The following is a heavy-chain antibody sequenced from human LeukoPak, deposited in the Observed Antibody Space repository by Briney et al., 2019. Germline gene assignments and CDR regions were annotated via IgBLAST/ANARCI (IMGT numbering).Heavy chain of an antibody. J-gene: IGHJ4*02. V-gene: IGHV4-59*01. Sequence: PSETLSLTCTVSGGSISSYYWSWIRQPPGKGLEWIGYIYYSGSTNYNPSLKSRVTISVDTSKNQFSLKLSSVTAADTAVYYCARGNDYGSGSYYTYFFDYWGQGTLVTVSS. CDR1: GGSISSYY. D-gene: IGHD3-10*01. CDR2: IYYSGST. CDR3: ARGNDYGSGSYYTYFFDY.